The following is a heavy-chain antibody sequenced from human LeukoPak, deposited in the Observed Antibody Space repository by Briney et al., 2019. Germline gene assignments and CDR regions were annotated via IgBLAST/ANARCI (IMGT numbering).Heavy chain of an antibody. CDR1: GFIISTYL. CDR3: VRVSADGRPFDY. V-gene: IGHV3-7*05. J-gene: IGHJ4*02. Sequence: GGSVRLSCAASGFIISTYLMSWVRQAPGKGLEWVASIKPHGSEKYYVDSVKGLFTISRDNAKNSLDLQMNSLRVEDTAVYYCVRVSADGRPFDYWGQGTLVIVSS. D-gene: IGHD6-13*01. CDR2: IKPHGSEK.